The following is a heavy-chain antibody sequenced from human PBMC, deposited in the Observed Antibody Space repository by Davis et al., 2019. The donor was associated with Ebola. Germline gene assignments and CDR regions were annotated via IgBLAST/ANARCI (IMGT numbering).Heavy chain of an antibody. CDR1: GYSFTSYW. J-gene: IGHJ4*02. CDR3: ARGYCSGGSCPGYFDY. D-gene: IGHD2-15*01. Sequence: GESLKIFCKGSGYSFTSYWIGWVRQMPGKGLEWMGIIYPGDSDTRYSPSFQGQVTISADKSISTAYLQWSSLKASDTAMYYCARGYCSGGSCPGYFDYWGQGTLVTVSS. CDR2: IYPGDSDT. V-gene: IGHV5-51*01.